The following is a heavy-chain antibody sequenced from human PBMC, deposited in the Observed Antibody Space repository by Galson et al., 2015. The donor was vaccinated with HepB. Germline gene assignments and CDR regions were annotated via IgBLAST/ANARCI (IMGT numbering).Heavy chain of an antibody. Sequence: SLRLSCAASGFTFSSYGMHWVRQAPGKGLEWVAVISYDGSNKYYADSVKGRFTISRDNSKNTLYLQMNSLRAEDTAVYYCAKDSEDIVVVVAATGYAGPLDYWGQGTLVTVSS. J-gene: IGHJ4*02. CDR3: AKDSEDIVVVVAATGYAGPLDY. CDR2: ISYDGSNK. CDR1: GFTFSSYG. V-gene: IGHV3-30*18. D-gene: IGHD2-15*01.